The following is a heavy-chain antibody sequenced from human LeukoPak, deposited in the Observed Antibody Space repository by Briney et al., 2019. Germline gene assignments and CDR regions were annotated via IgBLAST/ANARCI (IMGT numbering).Heavy chain of an antibody. Sequence: GGSLRLSCAASGFTFGSYGMHWVRQAPGKGLDWVAVISNDGSNKYYADSVKGRFTISRDNSKNTLYLQMNSLRGEDTAVYYCAKDPGKFWSGHDYWGQGTLVTVSS. J-gene: IGHJ4*02. D-gene: IGHD3-3*01. CDR2: ISNDGSNK. CDR1: GFTFGSYG. V-gene: IGHV3-30*18. CDR3: AKDPGKFWSGHDY.